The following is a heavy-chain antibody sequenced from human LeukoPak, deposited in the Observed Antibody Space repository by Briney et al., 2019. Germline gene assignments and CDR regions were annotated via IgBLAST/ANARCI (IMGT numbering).Heavy chain of an antibody. D-gene: IGHD3-16*01. V-gene: IGHV4-38-2*02. Sequence: SETLSLTCTVSGYSISSGYYWGWIRQPPGKGLEWIGSIYHSGSTYYNPSLKSRVTISVDTSKNQFSLKLSSVTAADTAVYYCVVEGKDYVWGSYVNADNWGQGTLVTVSS. J-gene: IGHJ4*02. CDR2: IYHSGST. CDR3: VVEGKDYVWGSYVNADN. CDR1: GYSISSGYY.